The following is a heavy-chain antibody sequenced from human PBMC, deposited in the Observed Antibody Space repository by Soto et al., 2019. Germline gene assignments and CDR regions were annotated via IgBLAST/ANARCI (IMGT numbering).Heavy chain of an antibody. Sequence: GGSLRLSCAASGFTFSINWMHWFRQAPGKGLVWVSRINSDRSSTSYADSVKGRFTISRDNAKNTLYLQMNSLRAEDTAVYYCATEHSSSWYDYWGQGTLVTVSS. CDR3: ATEHSSSWYDY. J-gene: IGHJ4*02. CDR1: GFTFSINW. CDR2: INSDRSST. V-gene: IGHV3-74*01. D-gene: IGHD6-13*01.